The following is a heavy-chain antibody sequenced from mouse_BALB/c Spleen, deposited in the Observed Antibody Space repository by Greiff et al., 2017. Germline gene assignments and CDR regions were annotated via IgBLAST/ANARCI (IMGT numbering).Heavy chain of an antibody. Sequence: QVQLQQSGAELAKPGASVKMSCKASGYTFTSYWMHWVKQRPGQGLEWIGYINPSTGYTEYNQKFKDKATLTADKSSSTAYMQLSSLTSEDSAVYYCARPPYYGSSYWYFDVWGAGTTVTVSS. J-gene: IGHJ1*01. D-gene: IGHD1-1*01. CDR1: GYTFTSYW. CDR2: INPSTGYT. V-gene: IGHV1-7*01. CDR3: ARPPYYGSSYWYFDV.